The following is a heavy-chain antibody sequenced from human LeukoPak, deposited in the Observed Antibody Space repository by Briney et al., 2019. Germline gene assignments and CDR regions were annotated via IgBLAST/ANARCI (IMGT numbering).Heavy chain of an antibody. CDR2: ISSNGGST. J-gene: IGHJ4*02. Sequence: GSLRLSCAASGFTFSSYGMHWVRQAVGKGLEYVSGISSNGGSTYYANSVKGRFTISRDNSKNTLYLQMGSLRAEDMAVYYCARDWTLDYWGQGTLVTVSS. V-gene: IGHV3-64*01. D-gene: IGHD1-1*01. CDR1: GFTFSSYG. CDR3: ARDWTLDY.